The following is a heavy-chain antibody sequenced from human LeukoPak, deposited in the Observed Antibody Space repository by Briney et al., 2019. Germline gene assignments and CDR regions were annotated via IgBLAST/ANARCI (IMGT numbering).Heavy chain of an antibody. CDR2: IHPNSGGT. V-gene: IGHV1-2*02. CDR3: ARDSCSSTSCLSIDDY. Sequence: ASGKVSCKASGSTFIAYYMHWVRQAPGQGLEWMGWIHPNSGGTNYAQKFQGRVTMTRDTSISTVYMELSRLRSDDTAVYYCARDSCSSTSCLSIDDYWGQGTLVTVSS. J-gene: IGHJ4*02. D-gene: IGHD2-2*01. CDR1: GSTFIAYY.